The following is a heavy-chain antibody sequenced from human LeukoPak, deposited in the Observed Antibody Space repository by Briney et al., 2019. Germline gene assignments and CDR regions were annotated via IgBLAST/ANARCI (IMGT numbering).Heavy chain of an antibody. J-gene: IGHJ6*04. V-gene: IGHV3-30*04. CDR2: ISYDGSNK. D-gene: IGHD4-17*01. CDR3: ARSRATVTPYLYYYYYYGMDV. Sequence: PGRSLRLSCAASGFTFSSYAMHWVRQAPGKGLEWVAVISYDGSNKYYADSVKGRFTIPRDNSKNTLYLQMNSLRAEDTAVYYCARSRATVTPYLYYYYYYGMDVWGKGTTVTVSS. CDR1: GFTFSSYA.